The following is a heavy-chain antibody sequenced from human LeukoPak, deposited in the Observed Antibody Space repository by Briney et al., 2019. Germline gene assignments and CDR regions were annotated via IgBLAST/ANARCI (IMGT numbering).Heavy chain of an antibody. D-gene: IGHD2/OR15-2a*01. CDR2: ISSSSSYI. CDR1: GFTFSSYS. Sequence: GGSLRLSCAASGFTFSSYSMNWVRQAPGKGLEWVSSISSSSSYIYYADSVKGRFTISRDNSKDSLYLQMNSLRTEDTALYYCAKSTPRLVSDYYYYMDVWGKGTTVTVSS. CDR3: AKSTPRLVSDYYYYMDV. J-gene: IGHJ6*03. V-gene: IGHV3-21*04.